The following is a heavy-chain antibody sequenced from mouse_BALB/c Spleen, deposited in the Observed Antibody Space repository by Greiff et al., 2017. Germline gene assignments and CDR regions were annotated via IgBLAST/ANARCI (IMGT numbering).Heavy chain of an antibody. D-gene: IGHD1-1*01. CDR3: ARGLYGSSLSYFDY. V-gene: IGHV3-2*02. CDR1: GYSITSDYA. Sequence: EVQLQQSGPGLVKPSQSLSLTCTVTGYSITSDYAWNWIRQFPGNKLEWMGYISYSGSTSYNPSLKSRISITRDTSKNQFFLQLNSVTTEDTATYYCARGLYGSSLSYFDYWGQGTTLTVSS. J-gene: IGHJ2*01. CDR2: ISYSGST.